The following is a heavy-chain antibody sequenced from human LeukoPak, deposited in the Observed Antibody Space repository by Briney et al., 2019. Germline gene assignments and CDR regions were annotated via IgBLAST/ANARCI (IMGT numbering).Heavy chain of an antibody. V-gene: IGHV4-39*01. CDR3: ARHNPDDSSGYMLID. CDR2: IYYSGST. D-gene: IGHD3-22*01. Sequence: SEALSLGGTVSGGASSSISYDWGWIRQPPGEGLEWIGSIYYSGSTYYNPSLKSRVTISVDTSKNQFSLKLSSVTAADTAVYYCARHNPDDSSGYMLIDWGQGTLVTVSS. CDR1: GGASSSISYD. J-gene: IGHJ4*02.